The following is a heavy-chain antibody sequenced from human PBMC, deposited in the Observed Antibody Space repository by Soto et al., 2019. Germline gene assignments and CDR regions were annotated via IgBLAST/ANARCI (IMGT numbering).Heavy chain of an antibody. CDR3: AHRQQAAWGKYYYYGMDV. D-gene: IGHD3-16*01. CDR2: IYWNDDK. V-gene: IGHV2-5*01. CDR1: GFSLSTSGVG. Sequence: SGPTLVNPTQTLTLTCTFSGFSLSTSGVGVGWIRQPPGKALEWLALIYWNDDKRYSPSLKSRLTITKDTSKNQVVLTMTNMDPVDTATYYCAHRQQAAWGKYYYYGMDVWGQGTTVTSP. J-gene: IGHJ6*02.